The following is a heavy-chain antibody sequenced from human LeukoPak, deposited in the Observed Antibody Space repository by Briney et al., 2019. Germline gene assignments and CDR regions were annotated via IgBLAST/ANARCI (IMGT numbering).Heavy chain of an antibody. Sequence: ASVKVSCKASGYTFTGYYVHWVRQAPGQGLEWMGWINPKSGGTNYAQKFQGWVTMTRDTSISTAYMELSRLRSDDTAVYYCARTSPGSGWYLDYWGQGTLVTVSS. CDR2: INPKSGGT. V-gene: IGHV1-2*04. CDR3: ARTSPGSGWYLDY. D-gene: IGHD6-19*01. CDR1: GYTFTGYY. J-gene: IGHJ4*02.